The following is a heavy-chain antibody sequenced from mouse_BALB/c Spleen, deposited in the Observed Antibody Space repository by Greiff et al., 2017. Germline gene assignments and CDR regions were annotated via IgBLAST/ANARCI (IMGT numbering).Heavy chain of an antibody. CDR3: AREDYGSSYVGFDY. V-gene: IGHV5-9-4*01. D-gene: IGHD1-1*01. CDR2: ISSGGSYT. CDR1: GFTFSSYA. J-gene: IGHJ2*01. Sequence: EVHLVESGGGLVKPGGSLKLSCAASGFTFSSYAMSWVRQSPEKRLEWVAEISSGGSYTYYPDTVTGRFTISRDNAKNTLYLEMSSLRSEDTAMYYCAREDYGSSYVGFDYWGQGTTLTVSS.